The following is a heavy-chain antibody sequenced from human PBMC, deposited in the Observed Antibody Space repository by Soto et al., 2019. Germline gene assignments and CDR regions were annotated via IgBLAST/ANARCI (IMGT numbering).Heavy chain of an antibody. CDR2: MYFGGSF. J-gene: IGHJ5*02. Sequence: QMQLQESGPGLVKPSETLSLTCTVSGASVSTGYWSWIRQPPGKGLEWIGFMYFGGSFNYNPSLTSRVTISVETSKHQFSMKVTSVTAADTAVYYFAMIYYDTTGLAVDPWGQGTLVTVSS. CDR3: AMIYYDTTGLAVDP. CDR1: GASVSTGY. D-gene: IGHD3-22*01. V-gene: IGHV4-59*02.